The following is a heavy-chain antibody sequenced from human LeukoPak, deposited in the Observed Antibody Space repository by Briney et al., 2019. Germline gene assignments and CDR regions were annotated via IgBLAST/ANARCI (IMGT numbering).Heavy chain of an antibody. CDR2: IYYSGST. Sequence: SETLSLTCTVSGGSISSGDYYWSWIRQPPGKGLEWIGYIYYSGSTYYNPSLKSRVTISVDTSKNQFSLKLSSVTAADTAVYYCASYGDDLDAFDIWGQGTMVTVSS. CDR3: ASYGDDLDAFDI. D-gene: IGHD4-17*01. CDR1: GGSISSGDYY. J-gene: IGHJ3*02. V-gene: IGHV4-30-4*01.